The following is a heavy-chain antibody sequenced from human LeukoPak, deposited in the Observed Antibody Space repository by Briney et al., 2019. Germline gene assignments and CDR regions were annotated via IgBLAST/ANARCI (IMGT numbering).Heavy chain of an antibody. CDR1: GYTLTELS. J-gene: IGHJ4*02. D-gene: IGHD5-12*01. CDR3: ARVSQEVDIVDY. V-gene: IGHV1-24*01. CDR2: FDPEDGET. Sequence: ASVKVSCKVSGYTLTELSMHWVRQAPGKGLEWMGGFDPEDGETIYAQKFQGRVTMTEDTSTDTAYMELSSLRSEDTAVYYCARVSQEVDIVDYWGQGTLVTVSS.